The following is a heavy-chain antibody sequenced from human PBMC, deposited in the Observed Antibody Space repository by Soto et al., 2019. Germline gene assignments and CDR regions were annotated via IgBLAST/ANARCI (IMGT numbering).Heavy chain of an antibody. D-gene: IGHD1-1*01. CDR1: GYTFTSYG. CDR2: ISAYNGNT. V-gene: IGHV1-18*04. J-gene: IGHJ5*02. CDR3: ARERVRTGTTEDP. Sequence: ASVKVSCKASGYTFTSYGISWVRQAPGQGLEWMGWISAYNGNTNYAPKLQGRVTMTTDTSTSTAYMELSSLRSDDTAVYYCARERVRTGTTEDPWGQGTLVTVSS.